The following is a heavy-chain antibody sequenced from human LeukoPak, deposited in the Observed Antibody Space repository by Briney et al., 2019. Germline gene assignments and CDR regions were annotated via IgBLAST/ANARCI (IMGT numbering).Heavy chain of an antibody. CDR3: ADLVSDL. CDR1: GFTFSSYA. Sequence: GSLRLSRAASGFTFSSYAMHWVRQAPGKGLEWVAVISYDGSNKYYADSVKGRFTISRDDSKNTLYLQMNSLRAEDTAVYYCADLVSDLWGRGTLVTVSS. D-gene: IGHD3-3*01. J-gene: IGHJ2*01. CDR2: ISYDGSNK. V-gene: IGHV3-30-3*01.